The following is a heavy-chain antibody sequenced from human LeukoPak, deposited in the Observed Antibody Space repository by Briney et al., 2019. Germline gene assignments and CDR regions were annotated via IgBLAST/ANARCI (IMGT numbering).Heavy chain of an antibody. CDR1: GITVSSNY. Sequence: GGSLRLSCAASGITVSSNYMSWVRQAPGKGLEWVSVIYSGGSTYYADSVKGRFTISRDNSKDTLDLQMNSVRPEDTAVYYCARRPYTNNHYYYAMDAWGQGTTVTVSS. CDR3: ARRPYTNNHYYYAMDA. CDR2: IYSGGST. D-gene: IGHD4-11*01. J-gene: IGHJ6*02. V-gene: IGHV3-66*02.